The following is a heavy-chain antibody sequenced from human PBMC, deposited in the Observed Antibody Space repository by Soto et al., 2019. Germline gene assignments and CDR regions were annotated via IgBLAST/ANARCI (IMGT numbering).Heavy chain of an antibody. CDR3: ASFYGDYVSY. CDR1: DGSISSSMYY. J-gene: IGHJ4*02. Sequence: SVTMSVTCPVADGSISSSMYYSDRIRQPPGKGLEWIGSIYYSGSTYYTPSLKGRVTISVDTSKNQFSLRLSSVTAADTAVYYCASFYGDYVSYWGQGTLVTSPQ. D-gene: IGHD4-17*01. V-gene: IGHV4-39*01. CDR2: IYYSGST.